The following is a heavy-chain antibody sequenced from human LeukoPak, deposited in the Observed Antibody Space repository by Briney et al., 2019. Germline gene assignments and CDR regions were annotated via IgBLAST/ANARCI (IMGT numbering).Heavy chain of an antibody. J-gene: IGHJ3*02. V-gene: IGHV3-30*02. CDR1: GFTFSSYG. D-gene: IGHD2-15*01. CDR2: IRYDGSNK. CDR3: AKAFFEVVDAFDI. Sequence: GGSLRLSCAASGFTFSSYGMHWVRQAPGKGLEWVAFIRYDGSNKYYADSVKGRFTISRDNSKNTLYLQMNSLRAEDTAVYYCAKAFFEVVDAFDIWGQGTMVTVSS.